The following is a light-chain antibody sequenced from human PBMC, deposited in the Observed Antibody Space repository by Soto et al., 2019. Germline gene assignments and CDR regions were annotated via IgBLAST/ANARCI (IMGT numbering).Light chain of an antibody. CDR1: LSISSW. Sequence: DIQMTQSPSTLSASVGDRVTITCRASLSISSWLAWYQQKPGKAPKLLIYDASGLESGVPSRFSGSGSGTEFTLTISSLQPDDFATYYCQQYNSDLWTFGQGTKVDIK. CDR3: QQYNSDLWT. CDR2: DAS. V-gene: IGKV1-5*01. J-gene: IGKJ1*01.